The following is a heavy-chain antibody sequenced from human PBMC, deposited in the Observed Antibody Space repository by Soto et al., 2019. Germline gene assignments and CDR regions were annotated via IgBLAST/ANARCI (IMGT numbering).Heavy chain of an antibody. CDR1: GFTVSSNY. V-gene: IGHV3-66*01. CDR2: LYTGGSA. CDR3: ARDVYGSDTSYFDY. D-gene: IGHD3-10*01. Sequence: PGGSLRLSCAASGFTVSSNYMSWVRQAPGKGLEWVSLLYTGGSASYADSVKGRFTISRDTSKNTLYLQMHSLRAEDTAVYYCARDVYGSDTSYFDYWGQGTPVTVSS. J-gene: IGHJ4*02.